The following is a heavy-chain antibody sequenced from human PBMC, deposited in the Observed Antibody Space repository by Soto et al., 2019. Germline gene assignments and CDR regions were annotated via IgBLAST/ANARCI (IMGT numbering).Heavy chain of an antibody. D-gene: IGHD5-18*01. CDR2: ISGSGGST. CDR1: GFTFSSYA. CDR3: AKDRGYSYGWDYFDY. J-gene: IGHJ4*02. Sequence: EVQLLESGGGLVQPGGSLRLSCAASGFTFSSYAMSWVRQAPGKGLEWVSAISGSGGSTYYADSVKGRFTISRDNSKETLYLQMNSLRAEDTAVYYCAKDRGYSYGWDYFDYWGQGTLVTVSS. V-gene: IGHV3-23*01.